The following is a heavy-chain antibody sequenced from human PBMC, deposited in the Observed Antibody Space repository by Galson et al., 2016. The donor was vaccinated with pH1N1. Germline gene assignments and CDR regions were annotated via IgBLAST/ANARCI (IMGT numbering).Heavy chain of an antibody. Sequence: SVKVSCKASGGTFSTYVIIWVRQAPGQRLEWMGRIVPITGVTNYAQKFQDRVTITADESTSPAYMELSSLRSEDTGVYYCAPGRDDYVCNPHWFDPWGQGTLVTVS. J-gene: IGHJ5*02. V-gene: IGHV1-69*04. CDR1: GGTFSTYV. CDR2: IVPITGVT. CDR3: APGRDDYVCNPHWFDP. D-gene: IGHD4-17*01.